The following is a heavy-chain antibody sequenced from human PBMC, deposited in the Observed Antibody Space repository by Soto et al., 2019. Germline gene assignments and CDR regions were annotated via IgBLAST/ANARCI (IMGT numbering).Heavy chain of an antibody. Sequence: GGSLRLSCAASGFIFSSYAMSWVRQAPGKGLEWVSAISDSGGSTYYADSVKGRFTISRDNSKNTMYLQMNSLRAEDTAVYYCARGSSSSGYDYWGQGTLVTVSS. J-gene: IGHJ4*02. D-gene: IGHD6-6*01. V-gene: IGHV3-23*01. CDR1: GFIFSSYA. CDR3: ARGSSSSGYDY. CDR2: ISDSGGST.